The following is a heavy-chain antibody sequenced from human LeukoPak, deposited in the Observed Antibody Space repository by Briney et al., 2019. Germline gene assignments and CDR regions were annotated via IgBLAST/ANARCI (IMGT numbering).Heavy chain of an antibody. V-gene: IGHV3-7*01. Sequence: GGSLRLSCVVSGFTFSNYWMRWVRQAPGKGLEWVASIDKNGRERRYVDSVEGRFTISRDNAKSSVYLQMTSLGAEDTAVYYCATYTQKFGAPGSDYWGQGTLVTVSS. J-gene: IGHJ4*02. CDR1: GFTFSNYW. CDR3: ATYTQKFGAPGSDY. D-gene: IGHD3-10*01. CDR2: IDKNGRER.